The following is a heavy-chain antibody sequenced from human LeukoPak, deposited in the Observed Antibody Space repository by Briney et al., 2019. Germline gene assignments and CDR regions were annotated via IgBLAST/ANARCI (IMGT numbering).Heavy chain of an antibody. D-gene: IGHD6-6*01. J-gene: IGHJ3*02. CDR1: GFTFSSFD. Sequence: GGSLRLSCAASGFTFSSFDMHWVRQATGKGLEWVSAVGTAGDLYYPASVKGRFTISRENAKNSLYLQMNSLRAGDTAVYYCARATRYRTSSDPLDRAFDIWGQGIMVTVSS. V-gene: IGHV3-13*05. CDR3: ARATRYRTSSDPLDRAFDI. CDR2: VGTAGDL.